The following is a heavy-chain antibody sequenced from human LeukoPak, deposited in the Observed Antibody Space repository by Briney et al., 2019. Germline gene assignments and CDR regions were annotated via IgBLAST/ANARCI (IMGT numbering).Heavy chain of an antibody. Sequence: GRSLRLSCETSGFTFDQFAMNWVRQAPGKGLEWLSIISWNSGYIGYADSVEGRFTVSRDNAKNSLYLEMNSLRAEDTAFYYCAKVRETYSSGFFFDSWGQGALVTVSS. CDR1: GFTFDQFA. CDR3: AKVRETYSSGFFFDS. V-gene: IGHV3-9*01. D-gene: IGHD6-19*01. CDR2: ISWNSGYI. J-gene: IGHJ4*02.